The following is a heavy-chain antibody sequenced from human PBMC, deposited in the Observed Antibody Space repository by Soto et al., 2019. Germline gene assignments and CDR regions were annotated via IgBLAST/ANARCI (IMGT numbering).Heavy chain of an antibody. CDR3: YAADFYYYGMDV. D-gene: IGHD2-2*01. CDR2: ISAYNAKT. CDR1: GDTFTRCG. V-gene: IGHV1-18*01. J-gene: IGHJ6*02. Sequence: QVQLVQSGAEVKKPGASVKVSCKASGDTFTRCGISWVRQAPGQGLEWMGWISAYNAKTDYAKKFQGRVTLTTDTSTSTAYMELRSLRSDDTAVYYCYAADFYYYGMDVWGPGTTVTVSS.